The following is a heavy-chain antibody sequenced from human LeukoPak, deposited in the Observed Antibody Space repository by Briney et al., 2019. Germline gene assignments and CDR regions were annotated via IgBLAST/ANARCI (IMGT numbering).Heavy chain of an antibody. D-gene: IGHD6-13*01. V-gene: IGHV3-30*03. Sequence: GGSLRLSCVASGFTFSSYGMHWVRQAPGKGLEWVAVISSDGKTEIYADSVRGRFTISRDNSKNTLYLQMNSLRAEDTAVYYCARDRAAAGGYYFDYWGQGTLVTVSS. J-gene: IGHJ4*02. CDR3: ARDRAAAGGYYFDY. CDR1: GFTFSSYG. CDR2: ISSDGKTE.